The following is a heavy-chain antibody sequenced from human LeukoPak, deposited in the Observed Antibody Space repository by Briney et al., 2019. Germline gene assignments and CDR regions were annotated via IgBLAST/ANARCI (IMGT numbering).Heavy chain of an antibody. D-gene: IGHD2-15*01. CDR2: IWYDGSNQ. J-gene: IGHJ5*02. Sequence: GGSLRLSCAASGFTFRSYGMHWVRQAPGKGLEWVAVIWYDGSNQYYADSVKGRFTISRDNSKNTLDLQMNSLRAEDTAVYYCARGSCSGGSCYFNSWFDPWGQGTLVTVSS. V-gene: IGHV3-33*01. CDR1: GFTFRSYG. CDR3: ARGSCSGGSCYFNSWFDP.